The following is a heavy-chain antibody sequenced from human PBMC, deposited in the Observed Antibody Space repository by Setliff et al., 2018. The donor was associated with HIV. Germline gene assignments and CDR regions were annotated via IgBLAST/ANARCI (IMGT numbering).Heavy chain of an antibody. Sequence: SVKVSCKASGGTGGSFSRNAISWVRQAPGQGLEWMGGIIPIFGTANYAQKFQGRVTMTRGTSISTAYMELSSLRSEDTAVYYCASSLEWLTSYYYYYMDVWGKGTTVTVSS. CDR3: ASSLEWLTSYYYYYMDV. J-gene: IGHJ6*03. CDR1: GGTGGSFSRNA. D-gene: IGHD3-3*01. CDR2: IIPIFGTA. V-gene: IGHV1-69*05.